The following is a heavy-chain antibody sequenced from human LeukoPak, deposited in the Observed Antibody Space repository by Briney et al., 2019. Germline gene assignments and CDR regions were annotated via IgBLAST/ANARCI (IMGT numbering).Heavy chain of an antibody. Sequence: PGGSLRLSCVASGFIFSTYGLHWVRQAPGKGLEWVAVISYDGSNKYYADSVKGRFTISRDNSKNTLYLQMNSLRAEDTAVYYCARDAEQQKDAFDIWGQGTMVTVSS. CDR2: ISYDGSNK. CDR3: ARDAEQQKDAFDI. D-gene: IGHD6-13*01. J-gene: IGHJ3*02. V-gene: IGHV3-30*19. CDR1: GFIFSTYG.